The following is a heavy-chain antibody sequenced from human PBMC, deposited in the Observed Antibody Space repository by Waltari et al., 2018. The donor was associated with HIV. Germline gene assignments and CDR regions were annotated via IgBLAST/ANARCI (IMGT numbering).Heavy chain of an antibody. Sequence: EVQLVQCGGGVVSTDDSVRLSCAVSGHLGSDNYMSWIRQAPGKGLEWVAVLYGDGTTYYADSVKGRFVVSRDKAKNMFFLQMDYPRGADSATYFCARGIRYYAPWGQGVLVSVS. D-gene: IGHD3-3*01. J-gene: IGHJ5*02. CDR1: GHLGSDNY. CDR2: LYGDGTT. CDR3: ARGIRYYAP. V-gene: IGHV3-53*01.